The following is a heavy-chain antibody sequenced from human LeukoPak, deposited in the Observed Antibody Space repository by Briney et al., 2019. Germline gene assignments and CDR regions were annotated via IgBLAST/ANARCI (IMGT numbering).Heavy chain of an antibody. CDR2: INHSGST. D-gene: IGHD4-11*01. CDR1: GGSISSSSYY. J-gene: IGHJ6*02. V-gene: IGHV4-39*07. CDR3: ARAPTYSNYFRTYGMDV. Sequence: KSSETLSLTCTVSGGSISSSSYYWGWIRQPPGKGLEWIGEINHSGSTNYNPSLKSRVTISVDTSKNQFSLKLSSVTAADTAVYYCARAPTYSNYFRTYGMDVWGQGTTVTVSS.